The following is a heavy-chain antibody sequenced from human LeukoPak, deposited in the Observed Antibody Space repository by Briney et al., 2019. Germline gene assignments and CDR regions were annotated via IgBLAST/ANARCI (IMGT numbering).Heavy chain of an antibody. CDR3: ARSVATVYFDY. D-gene: IGHD5-12*01. Sequence: SETLSLTCTVSGGSVSSGSYYWSWIRQPPGKGLGWIGYIYYSGSTNYNPSLKSRVTISVDTSKNQFSLKLSSVTAADTAVYCCARSVATVYFDYWGQGTLVTVSS. V-gene: IGHV4-61*01. CDR1: GGSVSSGSYY. J-gene: IGHJ4*02. CDR2: IYYSGST.